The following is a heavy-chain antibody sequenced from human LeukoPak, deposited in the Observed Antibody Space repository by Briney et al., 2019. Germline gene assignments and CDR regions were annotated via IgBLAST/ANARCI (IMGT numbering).Heavy chain of an antibody. V-gene: IGHV4-31*03. Sequence: PSQTLSLTCTVSGGSISSGGYYWSWIRQHPGKGLEWIGYIYYSGSTYYNPSLKSRVTISVDTSKNQLSLKLSSVTAADTAVYYCARHYYGSGSYYNYYYYGMDVWGQGTTVTVSS. D-gene: IGHD3-10*01. J-gene: IGHJ6*02. CDR3: ARHYYGSGSYYNYYYYGMDV. CDR1: GGSISSGGYY. CDR2: IYYSGST.